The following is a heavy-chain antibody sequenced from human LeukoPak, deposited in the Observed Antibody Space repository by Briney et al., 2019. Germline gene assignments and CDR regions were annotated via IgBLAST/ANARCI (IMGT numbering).Heavy chain of an antibody. CDR2: INPSGGST. CDR1: GYTFTSYA. D-gene: IGHD2-2*01. J-gene: IGHJ6*03. V-gene: IGHV1-46*01. Sequence: ASVKVSCKASGYTFTSYAMNWVRQAPGQGLEWMGIINPSGGSTSYAQKFQGRVTMTRDTSTSTVYMELSSLRSEDTAVHYCARDRRGCSSTSCYDDYYYYYMDVWGKGTTVTVSS. CDR3: ARDRRGCSSTSCYDDYYYYYMDV.